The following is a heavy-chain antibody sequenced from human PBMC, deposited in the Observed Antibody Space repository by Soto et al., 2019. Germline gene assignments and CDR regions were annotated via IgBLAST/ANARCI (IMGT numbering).Heavy chain of an antibody. D-gene: IGHD6-6*01. CDR1: GFIVSSKY. CDR3: ATIAARPD. J-gene: IGHJ4*02. Sequence: EVQLVESGGGLIHPGGSLRLSCAASGFIVSSKYMSWVRQAPGKGLEWVSVIYSGGSTYYADSVKGRFTISRDNSKNTLYLQMNSLRAEDTAFYYCATIAARPDWGQGTLVTVSS. CDR2: IYSGGST. V-gene: IGHV3-53*01.